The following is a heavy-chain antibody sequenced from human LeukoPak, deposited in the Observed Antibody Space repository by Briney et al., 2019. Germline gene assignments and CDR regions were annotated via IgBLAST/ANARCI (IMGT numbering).Heavy chain of an antibody. CDR2: IYYSGST. CDR1: GGSISSYY. CDR3: ARGGGRPLDY. J-gene: IGHJ4*02. D-gene: IGHD2-15*01. V-gene: IGHV4-59*01. Sequence: SETLSLTCTVSGGSISSYYWSWIRQPPGKGLEWIGYIYYSGSTNYNPSLKSRVTISVDTSKTQFSLKLSSVTAADTAVYYCARGGGRPLDYWGQGTLVTVSS.